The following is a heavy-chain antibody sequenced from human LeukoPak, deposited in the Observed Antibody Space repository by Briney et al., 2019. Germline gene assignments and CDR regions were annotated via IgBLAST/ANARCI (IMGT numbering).Heavy chain of an antibody. V-gene: IGHV3-23*01. CDR3: AKAGYYYGSGSYRYFDY. D-gene: IGHD3-10*01. Sequence: GGSLRLSCAASGFTFSSYAMSWVRQAPGKRLEWVSAISGSGGSTYYAHSVKGRFTISRDNSKNTLYLQMNSLRAEDTAVYYCAKAGYYYGSGSYRYFDYWGQGTLVTVSS. J-gene: IGHJ4*02. CDR2: ISGSGGST. CDR1: GFTFSSYA.